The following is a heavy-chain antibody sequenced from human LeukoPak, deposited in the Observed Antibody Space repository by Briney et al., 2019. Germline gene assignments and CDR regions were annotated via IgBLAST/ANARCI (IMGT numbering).Heavy chain of an antibody. CDR1: GFTFSSYG. CDR2: ISGSGGST. Sequence: GGTLRLSCAASGFTFSSYGMSWVRQAPGKGLEWVSAISGSGGSTYYADSVKGRFTISRDNSKNTLYLQMNSLRAEDTAVYYCARLGIAAAQEHYYYYYMDVWGKGTTVTISS. V-gene: IGHV3-23*01. D-gene: IGHD6-13*01. CDR3: ARLGIAAAQEHYYYYYMDV. J-gene: IGHJ6*03.